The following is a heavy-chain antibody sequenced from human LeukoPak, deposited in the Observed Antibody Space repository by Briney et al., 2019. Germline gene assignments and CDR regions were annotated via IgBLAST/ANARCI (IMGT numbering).Heavy chain of an antibody. CDR3: AKDSDYYGSGPGNGMDV. Sequence: PGGSLRLSCTASGFTFSSYAMTWVRQAPGKGLEWVSGISGSGGSTYYADSVKGRFTISRDNSKNTLYLQMNSLRAEDTAVYYCAKDSDYYGSGPGNGMDVWGQGTTVTVSS. V-gene: IGHV3-23*01. J-gene: IGHJ6*02. CDR2: ISGSGGST. D-gene: IGHD3-10*01. CDR1: GFTFSSYA.